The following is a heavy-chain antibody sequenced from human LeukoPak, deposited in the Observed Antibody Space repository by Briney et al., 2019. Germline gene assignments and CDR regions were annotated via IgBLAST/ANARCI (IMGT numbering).Heavy chain of an antibody. V-gene: IGHV3-7*01. D-gene: IGHD3-10*01. CDR3: ARDIEGGLLYSDY. Sequence: GGSRRLSCAASGFTFSSCWMSWVRQAPGKGLEWVANIKQDGSEKYYVDSVKGRFTISRDNAKNSLYLQMNSLRAEDTAVYYCARDIEGGLLYSDYWGQGTLVTVSS. CDR2: IKQDGSEK. CDR1: GFTFSSCW. J-gene: IGHJ4*02.